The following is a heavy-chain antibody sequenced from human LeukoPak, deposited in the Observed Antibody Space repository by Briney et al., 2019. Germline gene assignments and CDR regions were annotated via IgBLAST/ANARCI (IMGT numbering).Heavy chain of an antibody. CDR3: ARALYGSGVFDS. J-gene: IGHJ4*02. CDR1: GASISTNS. CDR2: FYFTGNT. Sequence: SETLSLTCTVSGASISTNSWSWIRQPPGKGLKCIGCFYFTGNTNYNPSPKSRVTISVDTSKNHFSPKLSSVTSADTAVYYCARALYGSGVFDSWGQGTLVTVSS. V-gene: IGHV4-59*01. D-gene: IGHD3-10*01.